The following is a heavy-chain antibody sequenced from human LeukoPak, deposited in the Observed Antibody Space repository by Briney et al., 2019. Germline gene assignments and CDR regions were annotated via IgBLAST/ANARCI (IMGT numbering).Heavy chain of an antibody. D-gene: IGHD6-19*01. CDR3: AIRGYSSGGFDY. CDR2: MNPNSGST. V-gene: IGHV1-8*01. J-gene: IGHJ4*02. CDR1: GYTFTSYD. Sequence: ASVKVSCKASGYTFTSYDINWVRQATGQGLEWMGWMNPNSGSTGYAQKFQGRVTMTRNTSISTAYMELSSLRSEDTAVYYRAIRGYSSGGFDYWGQGTLVTVSS.